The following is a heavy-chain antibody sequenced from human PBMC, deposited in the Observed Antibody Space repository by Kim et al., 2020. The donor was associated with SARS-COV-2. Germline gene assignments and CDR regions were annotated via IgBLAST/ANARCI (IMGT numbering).Heavy chain of an antibody. CDR2: IYSGGST. V-gene: IGHV3-66*02. Sequence: GGSLRLSCAASGFTVSSNYMSWVRQAPGKGLEWVSVIYSGGSTYYADSVKGRFTISRDNSKNTLYLQMNSLRAEDTAVYYCARFSPMVGATGFDYWGQGTLVTVSS. J-gene: IGHJ4*02. D-gene: IGHD1-26*01. CDR1: GFTVSSNY. CDR3: ARFSPMVGATGFDY.